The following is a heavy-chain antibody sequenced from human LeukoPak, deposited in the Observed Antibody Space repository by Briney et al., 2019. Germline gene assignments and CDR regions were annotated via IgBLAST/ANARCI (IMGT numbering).Heavy chain of an antibody. CDR3: ARLSYSSGDY. V-gene: IGHV4-39*01. Sequence: SETLSLTRTVSGGSIRSSSYYWGWIRQPPGKGLEWIGSIYYSGSIYYNPSLESRVTISVDTSKNQFSLKLSSVTAADTAVYYCARLSYSSGDYWGQGTLVTVSS. CDR1: GGSIRSSSYY. CDR2: IYYSGSI. J-gene: IGHJ4*02. D-gene: IGHD2-21*01.